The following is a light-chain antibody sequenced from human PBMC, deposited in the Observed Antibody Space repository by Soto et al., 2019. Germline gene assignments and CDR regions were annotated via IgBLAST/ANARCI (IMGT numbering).Light chain of an antibody. CDR2: AAS. CDR3: QQSYSTTWT. V-gene: IGKV1-39*01. CDR1: QGISTY. Sequence: DIQMTQSPSSLSASVGDRVTITCRASQGISTYLNWYQQKPGKAPKLLIYAASSLQSGVPSRFSGSESETDFTLTISSLLPEDFANYSCQQSYSTTWTFGQGTKVEIK. J-gene: IGKJ1*01.